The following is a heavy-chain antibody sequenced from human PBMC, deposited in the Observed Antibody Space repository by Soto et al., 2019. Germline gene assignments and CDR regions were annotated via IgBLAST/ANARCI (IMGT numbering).Heavy chain of an antibody. J-gene: IGHJ4*02. CDR3: ARDRITIFGVAPFDY. V-gene: IGHV4-38-2*02. Sequence: SETLSLTCAVSGYSISSGYYWGWIRQPPGKGLEWIGSIYHSGSTYYNPSLKSRVTISVDTSKNQFSLKLSSVTAADTAVYYCARDRITIFGVAPFDYWGQGTLATVSS. CDR1: GYSISSGYY. D-gene: IGHD3-3*01. CDR2: IYHSGST.